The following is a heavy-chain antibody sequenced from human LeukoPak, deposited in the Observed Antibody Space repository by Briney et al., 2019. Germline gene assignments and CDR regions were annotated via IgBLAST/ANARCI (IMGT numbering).Heavy chain of an antibody. CDR2: ISSSGSTI. J-gene: IGHJ3*02. CDR3: ARDLGEGDYDILTGYLTSDAFDI. D-gene: IGHD3-9*01. V-gene: IGHV3-11*01. Sequence: GGSLRLSCAASGFTFSDYYMSWIRQAPGKRLEWVSYISSSGSTIYYADSVKGRFTISRDNAKNSLYLQMNSLRAEDTAVYYCARDLGEGDYDILTGYLTSDAFDIWGQGTMVTVSS. CDR1: GFTFSDYY.